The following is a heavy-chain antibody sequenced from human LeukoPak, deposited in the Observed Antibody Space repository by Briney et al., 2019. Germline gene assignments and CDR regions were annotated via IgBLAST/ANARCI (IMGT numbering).Heavy chain of an antibody. Sequence: PGGSLRLSCAASGFTFSSYSMNWVRQAPGKGLEWVSYISSSSSTIYYADSVKGRFTISRDNAKNSLYLQMNGLRAEDTAVYYCARVQWPQWYFDLWGRGTLVTVSS. CDR3: ARVQWPQWYFDL. CDR2: ISSSSSTI. J-gene: IGHJ2*01. V-gene: IGHV3-48*01. CDR1: GFTFSSYS. D-gene: IGHD6-19*01.